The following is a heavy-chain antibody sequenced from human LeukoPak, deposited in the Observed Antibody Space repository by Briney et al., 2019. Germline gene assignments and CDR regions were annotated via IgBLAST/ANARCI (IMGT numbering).Heavy chain of an antibody. J-gene: IGHJ4*02. CDR3: AKRGFVIRVILVGFHKEAYYFDS. CDR2: ISGSGGGT. CDR1: GISLSNYG. Sequence: GGSLRLSCAVSGISLSNYGMSWVRQAPGKGLEWVAGISGSGGGTNYADSVKGRFTISRDNPKNTLYLQMNRLRAEDTAVYFCAKRGFVIRVILVGFHKEAYYFDSWGQGALVTVSS. V-gene: IGHV3-23*01. D-gene: IGHD3-22*01.